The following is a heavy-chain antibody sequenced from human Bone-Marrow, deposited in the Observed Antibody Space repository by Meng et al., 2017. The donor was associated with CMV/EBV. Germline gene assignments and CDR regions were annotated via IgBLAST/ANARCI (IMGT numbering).Heavy chain of an antibody. Sequence: GGSLRLSCAASGFTFSSNSMNWVRQAPGKGLEWVSYISSSSSTIYYADSVKGRFTISRDNAKNTLYLQMISLRAADTTVLYCGRQSGKPRVYYYYYGMDVWGQGTTVTVSS. D-gene: IGHD1-26*01. CDR3: GRQSGKPRVYYYYYGMDV. CDR1: GFTFSSNS. J-gene: IGHJ6*02. CDR2: ISSSSSTI. V-gene: IGHV3-48*04.